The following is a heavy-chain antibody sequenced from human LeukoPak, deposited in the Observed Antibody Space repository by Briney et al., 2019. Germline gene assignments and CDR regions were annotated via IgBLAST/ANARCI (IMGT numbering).Heavy chain of an antibody. CDR2: ISAYNGNT. J-gene: IGHJ4*02. V-gene: IGHV1-18*01. Sequence: ASVKVSCKASGYTFTSYGNSWVRQAPGQGLEWMGWISAYNGNTNYAQKLQGRVTMTTDTSTSTAYMELRSLRSDDTAVYYCARTSAYGDSPTPDYWGQGTLVTVSS. D-gene: IGHD4-17*01. CDR3: ARTSAYGDSPTPDY. CDR1: GYTFTSYG.